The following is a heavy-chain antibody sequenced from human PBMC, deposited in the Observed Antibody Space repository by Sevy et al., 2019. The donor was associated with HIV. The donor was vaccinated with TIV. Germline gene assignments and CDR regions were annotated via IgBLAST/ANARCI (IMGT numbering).Heavy chain of an antibody. D-gene: IGHD3-22*01. CDR2: IKQDGSEK. V-gene: IGHV3-7*01. Sequence: GGSLRLSCAASGFTFSTYWMSWVRQAPGQGLEWVANIKQDGSEKFYVDSVKGRFTISRDNAQNSLYLQMNSLRTGDTAVYYCASDRVSPYYDSSSNTYYYYYGMDVWGQGTTVTVSS. J-gene: IGHJ6*02. CDR3: ASDRVSPYYDSSSNTYYYYYGMDV. CDR1: GFTFSTYW.